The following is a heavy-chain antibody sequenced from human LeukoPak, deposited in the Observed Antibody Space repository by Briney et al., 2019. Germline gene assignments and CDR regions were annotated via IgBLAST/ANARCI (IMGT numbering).Heavy chain of an antibody. J-gene: IGHJ4*02. Sequence: SGGSLRLSCAASGFTFSDYYMSWIRQAPGKGLEGVSYISSSGSTIYYADSVKGRFTISRDNAKNSLYLQMNSLRAEDTAVYYCASKFWAAGRDYWGQGTLVTVSS. D-gene: IGHD6-13*01. V-gene: IGHV3-11*04. CDR1: GFTFSDYY. CDR3: ASKFWAAGRDY. CDR2: ISSSGSTI.